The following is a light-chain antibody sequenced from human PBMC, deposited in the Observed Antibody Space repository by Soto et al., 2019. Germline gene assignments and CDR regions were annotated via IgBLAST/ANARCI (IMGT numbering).Light chain of an antibody. CDR2: AAS. V-gene: IGKV1D-8*03. CDR1: QGISSY. J-gene: IGKJ1*01. Sequence: VIWMTQSPSLLSASTGYRVTISCRTSQGISSYLAWYQQKPGKAPELLIYAASTLQSGVPSRFSGSGSGTDFTLTISSLQPEDFATYYCQKYNSFWTVGQGTKVDIK. CDR3: QKYNSFWT.